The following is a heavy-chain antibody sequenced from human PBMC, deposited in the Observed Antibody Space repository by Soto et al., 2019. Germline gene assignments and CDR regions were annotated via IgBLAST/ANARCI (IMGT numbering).Heavy chain of an antibody. D-gene: IGHD6-13*01. CDR3: AKEYSSSWYLLASTYYYYYGMDV. CDR2: ISYDGSNK. V-gene: IGHV3-30*18. CDR1: GFTFSSYG. Sequence: GGSLRLSCAASGFTFSSYGMHWVRQAPGKGLEWVAVISYDGSNKYYADSVKGRFTISRDNSKNTLYLQMNSLRAEDTAVYYCAKEYSSSWYLLASTYYYYYGMDVWGQGTTVTVSS. J-gene: IGHJ6*02.